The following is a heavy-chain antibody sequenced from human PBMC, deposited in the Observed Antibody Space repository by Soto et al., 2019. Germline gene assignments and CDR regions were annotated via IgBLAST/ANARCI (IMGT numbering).Heavy chain of an antibody. V-gene: IGHV3-23*01. Sequence: EVQLLESGGGLVQPGGSLSLSCAASGFTFSNYAVTWVRQAPGKGLEWVSTISGSGGSTYYADSVKGRFTISRDNSKNTLYLQMTSLRAEDTAVYYCAKDQGSSWYEIGYWGQGTLVTVSS. D-gene: IGHD6-13*01. CDR3: AKDQGSSWYEIGY. CDR2: ISGSGGST. CDR1: GFTFSNYA. J-gene: IGHJ4*02.